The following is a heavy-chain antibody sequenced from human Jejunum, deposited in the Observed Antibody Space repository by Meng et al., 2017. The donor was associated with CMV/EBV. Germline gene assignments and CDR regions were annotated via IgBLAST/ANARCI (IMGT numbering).Heavy chain of an antibody. CDR1: GSISSSSYY. CDR3: ARVPVGGIRGYYFDN. J-gene: IGHJ4*02. V-gene: IGHV4-30-4*01. CDR2: IYYSGST. Sequence: GSISSSSYYWSWIRQPPGKGLEWIGYIYYSGSTYYNPSLKSRLTISVDTSKNQFSLKLNSVTAADTAVYFCARVPVGGIRGYYFDNWGQGSLVTVSS. D-gene: IGHD2-15*01.